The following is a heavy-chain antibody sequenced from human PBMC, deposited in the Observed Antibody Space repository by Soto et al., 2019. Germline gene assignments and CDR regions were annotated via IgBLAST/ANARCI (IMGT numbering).Heavy chain of an antibody. CDR1: GGSISSSDYY. V-gene: IGHV4-31*03. J-gene: IGHJ4*02. Sequence: QVHLQESGPGLVKPSQTLSLTCTVSGGSISSSDYYWSWILQPPGKGLEWIGYIYSSGNTYYNPSLKSRLTISVDTSKNQFSLKLNSVTAAYTALYYCARGLSAATVVICDFYYWGQGTLVTVSS. CDR3: ARGLSAATVVICDFYY. CDR2: IYSSGNT. D-gene: IGHD4-17*01.